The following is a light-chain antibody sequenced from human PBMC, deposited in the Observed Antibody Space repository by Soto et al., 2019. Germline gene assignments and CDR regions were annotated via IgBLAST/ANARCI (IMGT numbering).Light chain of an antibody. CDR2: GAS. Sequence: EIVLTQSPGTLSLSPGERATLSCRASQSVTSNYLAGYQQKPGQAPRLLISGASSRAADIPDRFSGSGSGTDFTLTINRLEPEDFAVYYCQQYDSSPRTFGQGTKVDIK. J-gene: IGKJ1*01. CDR1: QSVTSNY. V-gene: IGKV3-20*01. CDR3: QQYDSSPRT.